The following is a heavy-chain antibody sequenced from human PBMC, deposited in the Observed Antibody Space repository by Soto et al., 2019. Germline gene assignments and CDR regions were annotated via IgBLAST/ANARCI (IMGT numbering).Heavy chain of an antibody. CDR2: IVVVSGST. D-gene: IGHD1-26*01. CDR3: SADHPHMAMGWPV. CDR1: GFDFGSFG. V-gene: IGHV1-58*02. J-gene: IGHJ6*02. Sequence: SVKVSCKASGFDFGSFGIQFLRQTRGRGLEWIGWIVVVSGSTNYARQFQGRVAISRDMSSSTAYLDLYDLKSDDTAVYFCSADHPHMAMGWPVWGQGTTVTVS.